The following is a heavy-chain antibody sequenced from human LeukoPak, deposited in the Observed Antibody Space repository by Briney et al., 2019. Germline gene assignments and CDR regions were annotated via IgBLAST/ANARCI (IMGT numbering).Heavy chain of an antibody. J-gene: IGHJ4*02. D-gene: IGHD3-9*01. Sequence: GGSLRLSCATSGFTFSDYYMSWIRQAPGKGLEWVSYISSSGSTIYYADSVKGRFTISRDNSKNSLHLQMNSLRVEDSAVYYCAKRDHFDDTGYAPLFDFWGQGTLVTVSS. CDR1: GFTFSDYY. V-gene: IGHV3-11*01. CDR3: AKRDHFDDTGYAPLFDF. CDR2: ISSSGSTI.